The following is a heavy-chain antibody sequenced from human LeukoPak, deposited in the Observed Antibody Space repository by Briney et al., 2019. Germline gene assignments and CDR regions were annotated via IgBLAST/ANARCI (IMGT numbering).Heavy chain of an antibody. Sequence: QPGGSLRLSCAASGFTFSSYGMHWVRQAPGKGLEWVAVIWYDGSNKYYADSVKGRFTISRDNSKNTLYLQMNSLRAEDTAVYYCARDSGDSSGYYPGYWGQGTLVTVSS. CDR3: ARDSGDSSGYYPGY. CDR1: GFTFSSYG. V-gene: IGHV3-33*01. J-gene: IGHJ4*02. D-gene: IGHD3-22*01. CDR2: IWYDGSNK.